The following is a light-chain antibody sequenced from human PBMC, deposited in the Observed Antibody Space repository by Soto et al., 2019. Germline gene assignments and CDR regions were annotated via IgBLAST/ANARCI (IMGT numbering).Light chain of an antibody. Sequence: EIVMTQSPVTLSVSPGERATLSCRASQSVSSNLAWYQQKPGQAPRLLIYGASTRATGIPARFSGSGSGTEFTLTISSLQSEDFAVYYCQHYNNWITFGQGTRLEIK. CDR1: QSVSSN. CDR3: QHYNNWIT. V-gene: IGKV3-15*01. CDR2: GAS. J-gene: IGKJ5*01.